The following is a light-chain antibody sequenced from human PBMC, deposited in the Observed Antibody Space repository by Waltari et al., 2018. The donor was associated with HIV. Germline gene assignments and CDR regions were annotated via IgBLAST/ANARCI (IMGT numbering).Light chain of an antibody. Sequence: QSVLTQPPSVSAAPGQKVTISCSRSSSNIGNDYVSWYQHVPGAAPRLLIYDNTGRTSGIPDRFSGSKSGTSATLAITGLQTGDEADYYCGTWDRTLGGGVFGGGTKLTVL. CDR2: DNT. CDR3: GTWDRTLGGGV. V-gene: IGLV1-51*01. CDR1: SSNIGNDY. J-gene: IGLJ3*02.